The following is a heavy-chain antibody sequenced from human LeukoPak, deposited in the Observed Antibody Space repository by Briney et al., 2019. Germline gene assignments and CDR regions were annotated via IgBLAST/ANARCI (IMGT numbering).Heavy chain of an antibody. CDR3: ASFSSGGRRREYSQH. J-gene: IGHJ1*01. Sequence: SETLSLTCAVYGGSFSGYYWSWIRQPPGKGLEWIGEINHSGSTNYNPSLKSRVTISVDTSKNQISLKLSSVTAADTAVYYCASFSSGGRRREYSQHWGQGTLVTVSS. V-gene: IGHV4-34*01. CDR1: GGSFSGYY. D-gene: IGHD6-19*01. CDR2: INHSGST.